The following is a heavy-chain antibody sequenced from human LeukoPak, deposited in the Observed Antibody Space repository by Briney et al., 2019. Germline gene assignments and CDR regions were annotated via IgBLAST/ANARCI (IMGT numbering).Heavy chain of an antibody. V-gene: IGHV4-34*01. CDR3: ARHFSCSRTSCYAFDI. CDR1: GGSFSDYY. J-gene: IGHJ3*02. Sequence: SETLSLTCAVYGGSFSDYYWSWIRQPPGKGLEWIGEIDHSGSTNYNPSLKSRVTISVDTSRNQFSLKLTSVTAADTAVYYCARHFSCSRTSCYAFDIWRQGTMVTVSS. CDR2: IDHSGST. D-gene: IGHD2-2*01.